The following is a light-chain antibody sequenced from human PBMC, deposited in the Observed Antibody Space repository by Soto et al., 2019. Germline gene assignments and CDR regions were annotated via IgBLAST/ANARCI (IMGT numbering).Light chain of an antibody. CDR3: QQYGRSGT. V-gene: IGKV3-20*01. J-gene: IGKJ1*01. Sequence: EIVLTHSPGTLSLSPGEIATLSCGASQSVSNNYLAWYQQKPVQAPRLLIYGASNRATGIPDRFSGSGSGTDFTLTISRLEPEDFAVYYCQQYGRSGTFGQGTKVDIK. CDR2: GAS. CDR1: QSVSNNY.